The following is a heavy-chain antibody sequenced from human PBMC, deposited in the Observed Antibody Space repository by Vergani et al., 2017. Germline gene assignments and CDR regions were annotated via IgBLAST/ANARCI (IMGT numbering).Heavy chain of an antibody. D-gene: IGHD2-2*02. J-gene: IGHJ6*02. CDR2: ISSSGSTI. CDR3: ARENSCSSTSCYTLYYYYYYGMDV. V-gene: IGHV3-48*03. Sequence: APGKGLEWVSYISSSGSTIYYADSVKGRFTISRDNAKNSLYLQMNSLRAEDTAVYYCARENSCSSTSCYTLYYYYYYGMDVWGQGTTVTVSS.